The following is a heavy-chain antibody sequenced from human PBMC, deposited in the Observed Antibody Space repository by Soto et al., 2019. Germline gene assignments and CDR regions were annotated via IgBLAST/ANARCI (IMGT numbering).Heavy chain of an antibody. CDR1: GFTFNSYG. CDR2: VSYDGSNK. J-gene: IGHJ4*01. CDR3: AKDLFFVGTTWDFDF. D-gene: IGHD1-26*01. Sequence: WGSMRLACGASGFTFNSYGIHWVRQAQGKGLEWVAVVSYDGSNKYYADSVKGRFTISRDNSKNTLYLQMNSLRAEDTAVYYCAKDLFFVGTTWDFDFWGQGTLVTVSS. V-gene: IGHV3-30*18.